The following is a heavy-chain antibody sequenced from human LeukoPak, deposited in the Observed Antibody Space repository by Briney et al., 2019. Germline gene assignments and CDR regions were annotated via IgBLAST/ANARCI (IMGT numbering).Heavy chain of an antibody. CDR3: AREFSVDTAMPPDYGMDV. CDR1: GFTFSSYA. V-gene: IGHV3-30-3*01. D-gene: IGHD5-18*01. CDR2: ISYDGSNK. J-gene: IGHJ6*02. Sequence: GGSLRLSCAASGFTFSSYAMHWVRQAPGKGLEWVAVISYDGSNKYYADSVKGRFTISRDNSKNTLYLQMNSLRAEDTAVYYCAREFSVDTAMPPDYGMDVWGQGTTVTVSS.